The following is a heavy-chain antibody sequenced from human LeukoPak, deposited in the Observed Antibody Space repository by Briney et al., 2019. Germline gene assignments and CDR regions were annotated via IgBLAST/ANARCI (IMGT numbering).Heavy chain of an antibody. CDR1: GFPLSTYW. J-gene: IGHJ4*02. V-gene: IGHV3-7*01. D-gene: IGHD4-23*01. Sequence: GGSLRLSCAASGFPLSTYWMSWVRQAPGKGLEWVANIKQDGSEKYYVDSVKGRFTISRDNAKNSLYLQMNSLRVEDTAVYYCARERADEMLYGGNSGCFDYWGQGTLVTVSS. CDR2: IKQDGSEK. CDR3: ARERADEMLYGGNSGCFDY.